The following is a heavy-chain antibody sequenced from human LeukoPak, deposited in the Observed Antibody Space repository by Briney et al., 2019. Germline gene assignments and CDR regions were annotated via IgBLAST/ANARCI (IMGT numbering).Heavy chain of an antibody. D-gene: IGHD6-6*01. CDR3: TSDRGIAARPLFDL. CDR2: FKSKTDGGTT. CDR1: GFPFSKAW. J-gene: IGHJ4*02. Sequence: PGGSLRLSCAGSGFPFSKAWMGWVRHIPGEGLEWLGRFKSKTDGGTTDFAAPVKGRFILSRDDSKNTLYLQMNSLKIEDTAVYYCTSDRGIAARPLFDLWGQGTLVTVSS. V-gene: IGHV3-15*01.